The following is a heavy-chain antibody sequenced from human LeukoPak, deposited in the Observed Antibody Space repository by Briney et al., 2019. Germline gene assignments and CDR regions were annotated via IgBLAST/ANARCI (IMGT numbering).Heavy chain of an antibody. CDR2: INTNGYET. V-gene: IGHV3-7*01. CDR3: ATDLNWANY. J-gene: IGHJ4*02. Sequence: GGSLRLSCAASGFTFSSYAMSWVRQAPGKGLECLANINTNGYETYYLDSVKGRFIISRDYAKNSLYLQMNNLSAEDTAVYYCATDLNWANYWGQGTPVTVSS. CDR1: GFTFSSYA. D-gene: IGHD7-27*01.